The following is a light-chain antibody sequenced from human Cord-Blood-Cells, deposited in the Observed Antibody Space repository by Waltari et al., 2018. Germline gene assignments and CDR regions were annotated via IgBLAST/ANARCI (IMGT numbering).Light chain of an antibody. V-gene: IGLV2-23*02. CDR1: SSHVGIYTF. J-gene: IGLJ1*01. CDR2: EVS. CDR3: CSYAGSSTYV. Sequence: QSALTQPASVSASPGQPITISCTGTSSHVGIYTFVPWYQPHPGKAPNLMIYEVSKQPGGVSNRFSGSKSGNTASLRISEVQAEDEADYCCCSYAGSSTYVDGTGTKVTGL.